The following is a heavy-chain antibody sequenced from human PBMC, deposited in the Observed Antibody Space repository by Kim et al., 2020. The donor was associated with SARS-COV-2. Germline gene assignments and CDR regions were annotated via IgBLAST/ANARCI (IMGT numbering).Heavy chain of an antibody. CDR2: NGNT. D-gene: IGHD3-10*01. CDR1: GASVSSDYYH. Sequence: SETLSLTCTVSGASVSSDYYHWSWIRQPPGKGLEWIGHNGNTYYNPSLESRVTISVETSKNQFSLKVTSVTAADTAVYYCATYRAGASGSGSWGQGTLVIVSS. CDR3: ATYRAGASGSGS. J-gene: IGHJ5*02. V-gene: IGHV4-61*01.